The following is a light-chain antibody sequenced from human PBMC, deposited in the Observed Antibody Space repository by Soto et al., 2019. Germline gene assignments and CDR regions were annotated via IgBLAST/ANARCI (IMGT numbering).Light chain of an antibody. J-gene: IGLJ2*01. CDR2: AGS. CDR3: LTYVGSSTVDV. V-gene: IGLV2-23*01. CDR1: NSDFGSDNL. Sequence: QSALTQPASISGSPGQSITITCTGTNSDFGSDNLVSWYQHHPGKVPKVIVYAGSQRPAGVSDRFSASGHGNTASLTISGLQALDAALYYHLTYVGSSTVDVFGGGTKLTVL.